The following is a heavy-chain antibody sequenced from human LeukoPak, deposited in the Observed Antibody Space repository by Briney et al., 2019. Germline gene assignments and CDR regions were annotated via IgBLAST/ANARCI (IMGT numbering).Heavy chain of an antibody. D-gene: IGHD3-10*01. CDR2: INAGNGNT. J-gene: IGHJ4*02. Sequence: ASVTVSCKASGYTFTNYAMHWVRQAPGQRLEWMAWINAGNGNTKNSQKFQGRLTITRDTSASTAYMELSSLRSEDTAVYYCARQYYYGSGSYWYFDYWGQGTLVTVSS. V-gene: IGHV1-3*01. CDR3: ARQYYYGSGSYWYFDY. CDR1: GYTFTNYA.